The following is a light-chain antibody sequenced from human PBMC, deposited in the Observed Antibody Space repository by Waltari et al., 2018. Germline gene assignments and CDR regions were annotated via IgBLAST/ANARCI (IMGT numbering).Light chain of an antibody. CDR3: QQRSNWPLT. J-gene: IGKJ4*01. CDR1: QSVSSY. Sequence: EIVLTQSPATLSLSPGERATLSCRASQSVSSYLAWYQQKPGQAPRPLFYDASNRATGIPARFSGSGSGTDFTLTISSLEPEDFAVYYCQQRSNWPLTFGGGTKVEIK. V-gene: IGKV3-11*01. CDR2: DAS.